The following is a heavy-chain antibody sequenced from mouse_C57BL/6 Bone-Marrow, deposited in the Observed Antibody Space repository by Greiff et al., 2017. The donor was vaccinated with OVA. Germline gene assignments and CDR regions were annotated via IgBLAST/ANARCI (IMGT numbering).Heavy chain of an antibody. CDR2: IRNKANGYTT. V-gene: IGHV7-3*01. D-gene: IGHD4-1*01. Sequence: EVQLVESGGGLVQPGGSLSLSCAASGFTFTDYYMSWVRQPPGKALEWWGFIRNKANGYTTEYSASVKGRFTISRDNSQSILYLQMNALRAEDSATYYCARYTHLTFDYWGQGTTLTVSS. CDR3: ARYTHLTFDY. CDR1: GFTFTDYY. J-gene: IGHJ2*01.